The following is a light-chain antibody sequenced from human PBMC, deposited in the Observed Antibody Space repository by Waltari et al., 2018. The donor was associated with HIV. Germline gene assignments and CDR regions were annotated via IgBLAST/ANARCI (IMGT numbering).Light chain of an antibody. CDR1: LSNFGSHP. J-gene: IGLJ3*02. CDR2: ANN. V-gene: IGLV1-47*01. Sequence: QSDLTQALSVSGAPGERVTIPCSGRLSNFGSHPVFWYQHLPGTAPRLVIYANNQRPSWDVYRFSGSISGPTSSLTITGLRSWYEGDYYCAIWNDTVTGWGFGGGTKVT. CDR3: AIWNDTVTGWG.